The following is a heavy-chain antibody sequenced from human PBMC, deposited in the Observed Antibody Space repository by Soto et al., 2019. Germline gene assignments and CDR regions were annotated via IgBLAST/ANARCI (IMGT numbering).Heavy chain of an antibody. J-gene: IGHJ3*02. D-gene: IGHD6-19*01. Sequence: GGSLRLSCAASGFTFSSYSMNWVRQAPGKGLEWVSYISSSSSTIYYADSVKGRFTISRDNAKNSLYLQMNSLRAEDMAVYYCARDSAGKDAFDIWGQGTMVTVSS. V-gene: IGHV3-48*04. CDR1: GFTFSSYS. CDR3: ARDSAGKDAFDI. CDR2: ISSSSSTI.